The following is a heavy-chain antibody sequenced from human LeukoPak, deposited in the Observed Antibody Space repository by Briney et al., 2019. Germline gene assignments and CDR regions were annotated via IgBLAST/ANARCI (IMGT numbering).Heavy chain of an antibody. D-gene: IGHD6-13*01. J-gene: IGHJ6*02. Sequence: GGPLRLSCAASGFTFSSYAMSWVRQAPGKGLEWVSAISGSGGSTYYADSVKGRFTISRDNSKNTLYLQMNSLRAEDTAVYYCAKESSWYGDYCYYGMDVWGQGTTVTVSS. CDR3: AKESSWYGDYCYYGMDV. V-gene: IGHV3-23*01. CDR1: GFTFSSYA. CDR2: ISGSGGST.